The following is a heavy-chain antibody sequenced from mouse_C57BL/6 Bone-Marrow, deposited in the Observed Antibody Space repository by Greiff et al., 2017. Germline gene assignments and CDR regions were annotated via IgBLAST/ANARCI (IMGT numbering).Heavy chain of an antibody. J-gene: IGHJ2*01. Sequence: VQLQQSGAELVRPGASVKLSCTASGFNIKDDYLNWVKQRTEQGLEGIGWIDPENGDTEYASKFQGKATITADTSSNTAYLQLSSLTSEDTAVYYCTTEFFDYCDQCPTLSVSS. V-gene: IGHV14-4*01. CDR1: GFNIKDDY. CDR2: IDPENGDT. CDR3: TTEFFDY.